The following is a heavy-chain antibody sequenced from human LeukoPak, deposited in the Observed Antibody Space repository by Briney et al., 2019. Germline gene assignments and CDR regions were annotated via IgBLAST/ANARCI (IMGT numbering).Heavy chain of an antibody. J-gene: IGHJ4*02. CDR2: INPNSGGT. CDR3: ARRMVRGVIPNYFDY. D-gene: IGHD3-10*01. CDR1: GYTFTSYG. Sequence: ASVKVSCKASGYTFTSYGISWVRQAPGQGLEWMGWINPNSGGTNYAQKFQGRVTMTRDTSISTAYMELSRLRSDDTAVYYCARRMVRGVIPNYFDYWGQGTLVTVSS. V-gene: IGHV1-2*02.